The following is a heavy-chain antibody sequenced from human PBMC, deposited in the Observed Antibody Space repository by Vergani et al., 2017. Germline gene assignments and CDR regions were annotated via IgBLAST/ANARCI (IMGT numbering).Heavy chain of an antibody. CDR1: GYTFTGYF. CDR2: INPNSGGT. D-gene: IGHD3-22*01. V-gene: IGHV1-2*02. J-gene: IGHJ4*02. CDR3: AVITLGSKRPRLDY. Sequence: QVQLVQSGAEVKKPGASVKVSCKASGYTFTGYFIWGRQAPGQGLDGMGWINPNSGGTNYAPKFQGRVTMTRDTSISTAYMELSRLRSDDTAVYYCAVITLGSKRPRLDYWGQGTLVTVSS.